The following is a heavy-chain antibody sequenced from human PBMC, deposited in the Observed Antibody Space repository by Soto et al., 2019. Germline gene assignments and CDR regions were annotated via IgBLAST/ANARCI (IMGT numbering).Heavy chain of an antibody. D-gene: IGHD1-26*01. V-gene: IGHV5-51*01. Sequence: GESLKLSCKGSGYSFTSYWSGWVRQMPGKGLEWMGIIYPGDSDTRYSPSFQGQVTISADKSISTAYLQWSSLKASDTAMYYCARRFRVGATPQGAFDIWGQGTMVTVSS. J-gene: IGHJ3*02. CDR1: GYSFTSYW. CDR2: IYPGDSDT. CDR3: ARRFRVGATPQGAFDI.